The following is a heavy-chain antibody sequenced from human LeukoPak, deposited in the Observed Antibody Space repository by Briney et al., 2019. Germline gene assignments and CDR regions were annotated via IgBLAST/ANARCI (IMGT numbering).Heavy chain of an antibody. Sequence: GGSLRLSCAASGFTFSRSWMTWVRQAPGKGLEWVASINEDGSEIHYVDSVKGRFTISRDNAKDSLYLQMNSLTAEDTAMYYCARGCSGGSCGNGFDYWGQGTLVTVSS. CDR2: INEDGSEI. D-gene: IGHD2-15*01. CDR1: GFTFSRSW. CDR3: ARGCSGGSCGNGFDY. J-gene: IGHJ4*02. V-gene: IGHV3-7*01.